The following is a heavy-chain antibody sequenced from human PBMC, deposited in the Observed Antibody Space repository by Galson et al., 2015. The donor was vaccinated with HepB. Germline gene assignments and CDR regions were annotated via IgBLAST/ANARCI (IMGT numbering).Heavy chain of an antibody. J-gene: IGHJ4*02. Sequence: SLRLSCAASGFTVSSNYMSWVRQAPGKGLEWVSVIYSGGSIYYADSVKGRFTISRDNSKNTLYLQMNSLRAEDTAVYYCACYDFWSGSSSYAFDYWGQGTLVTVSS. CDR1: GFTVSSNY. CDR2: IYSGGSI. CDR3: ACYDFWSGSSSYAFDY. D-gene: IGHD3-3*01. V-gene: IGHV3-66*02.